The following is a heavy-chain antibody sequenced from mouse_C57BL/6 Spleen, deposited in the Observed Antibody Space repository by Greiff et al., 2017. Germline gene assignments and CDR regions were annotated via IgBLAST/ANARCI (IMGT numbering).Heavy chain of an antibody. V-gene: IGHV2-3*01. CDR3: AKHPRQLRLRAMDY. Sequence: VKVVESGPGLVAPSQSLSITCTVSGFSLTSYGVSWVRQPPGKGLEWLGVIWGDGSTNYHSALISRLSISKDNSKSQVFLKLNSLQTDDTATYYCAKHPRQLRLRAMDYWGQGTSVTVSS. CDR2: IWGDGST. J-gene: IGHJ4*01. CDR1: GFSLTSYG. D-gene: IGHD3-2*02.